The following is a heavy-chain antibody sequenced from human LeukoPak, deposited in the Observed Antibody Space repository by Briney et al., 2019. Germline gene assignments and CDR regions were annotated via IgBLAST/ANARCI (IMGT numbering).Heavy chain of an antibody. CDR3: ARVRYSYGQLYYFDY. J-gene: IGHJ4*02. V-gene: IGHV4-30-4*02. D-gene: IGHD5-18*01. CDR1: GGSISSGDYY. CDR2: IYYSGST. Sequence: SETLSLTCTVSGGSISSGDYYWSWIRQPPGTGLEWIGNIYYSGSTDYNPSLKSRVTISVDTSKNQFSLKLSSVTAADTAVYYCARVRYSYGQLYYFDYWGQGTLVTVSS.